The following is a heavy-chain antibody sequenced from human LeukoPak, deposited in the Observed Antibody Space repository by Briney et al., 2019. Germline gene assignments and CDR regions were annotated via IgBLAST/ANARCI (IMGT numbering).Heavy chain of an antibody. CDR1: GYTFTSYG. J-gene: IGHJ4*02. D-gene: IGHD2-8*01. Sequence: ASVKVSCKASGYTFTSYGISWVRQAPGQGLEWMGWISAYNGNTNYAQKLQGRVTMTTDTSTSTAYMELRSLRSDDTAVYYCARDWPCTNGVCPHNEWGQGTLVTVSS. CDR2: ISAYNGNT. CDR3: ARDWPCTNGVCPHNE. V-gene: IGHV1-18*01.